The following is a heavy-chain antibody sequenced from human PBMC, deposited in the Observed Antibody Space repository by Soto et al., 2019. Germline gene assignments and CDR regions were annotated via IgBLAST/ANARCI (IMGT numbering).Heavy chain of an antibody. CDR1: GFTFSSYA. Sequence: GGSLRLSCAASGFTFSSYAMRWVRQAPGKGLEWVSAISGSGGSTYYADSVKGRFTISRDNSKNTLYLQMNSLRAEDTVVYCGAEDLVVPAAMHAFDIWGQGTMVTVSS. J-gene: IGHJ3*02. D-gene: IGHD2-2*01. CDR3: AEDLVVPAAMHAFDI. V-gene: IGHV3-23*01. CDR2: ISGSGGST.